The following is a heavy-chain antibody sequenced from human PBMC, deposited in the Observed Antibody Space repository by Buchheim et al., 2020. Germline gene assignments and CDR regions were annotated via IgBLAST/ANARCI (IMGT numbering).Heavy chain of an antibody. D-gene: IGHD2-8*01. V-gene: IGHV3-30*18. CDR3: AKELLRNGLGMDV. CDR2: ISYDGSNK. CDR1: GFTFSSYG. J-gene: IGHJ6*02. Sequence: QVQLVESGGGVVQPGRSLRLSCAASGFTFSSYGMHWVRQAPGKGLEWVAVISYDGSNKYYADSVKGRFTISRDNSKNTLYLQMNSLRAEDTAVYYCAKELLRNGLGMDVWGQGTT.